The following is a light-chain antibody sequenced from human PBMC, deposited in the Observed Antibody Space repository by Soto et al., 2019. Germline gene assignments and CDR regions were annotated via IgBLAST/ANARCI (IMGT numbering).Light chain of an antibody. V-gene: IGLV2-14*01. CDR3: CSYAGSRTWV. Sequence: QSVLTQPASVSGSLGQSITISCTGTSSDVGGYDYVSWYRQHPGKVPKLIIYEVNKRPSGVSNRFSGSKSANTASLTISGLQADDEADYYCCSYAGSRTWVFGGGTQLTVL. CDR2: EVN. CDR1: SSDVGGYDY. J-gene: IGLJ3*02.